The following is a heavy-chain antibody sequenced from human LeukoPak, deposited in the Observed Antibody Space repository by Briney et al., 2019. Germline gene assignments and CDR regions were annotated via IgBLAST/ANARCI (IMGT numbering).Heavy chain of an antibody. D-gene: IGHD3-16*01. CDR1: GGSIGSFY. V-gene: IGHV4-4*07. Sequence: SETLSLTCTVSGGSIGSFYWSWIRQPAGKGLEWIGRIYTSGNTNYSPSLESRVTMSVDTSKNQFSLKLTSVTAADTALYYCARVGFYDYGMDVWGQGTTVTVSS. J-gene: IGHJ6*02. CDR3: ARVGFYDYGMDV. CDR2: IYTSGNT.